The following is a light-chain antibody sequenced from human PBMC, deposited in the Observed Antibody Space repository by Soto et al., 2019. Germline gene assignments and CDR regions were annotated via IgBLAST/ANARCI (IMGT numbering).Light chain of an antibody. CDR1: STDIWYHTY. CDR3: SSYSISDTPYV. CDR2: EVS. J-gene: IGLJ1*01. Sequence: QSALTQPASVSGSPGQSITISCTGTSTDIWYHTYVSCYQQHTRKAPELLIFEVSSRPSGISDRFSGSKSGNTASLTISGLQAEDEADYYCSSYSISDTPYVFGGGTKVTVL. V-gene: IGLV2-14*01.